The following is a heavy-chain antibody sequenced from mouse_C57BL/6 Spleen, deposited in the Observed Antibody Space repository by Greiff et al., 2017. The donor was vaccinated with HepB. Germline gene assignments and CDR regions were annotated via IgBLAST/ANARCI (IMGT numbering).Heavy chain of an antibody. CDR3: ARDFVTTDWYFDV. D-gene: IGHD1-1*01. Sequence: DVQLQESVAELVRPGASVKLSCTASGFNIKNTYMHRVKQRPEQGLEWIGRIDPANGNTKYAPKFQGKATITADTSSNTAYLQLSSLTSEDTAIYYCARDFVTTDWYFDVWGTGTTVTVSS. CDR1: GFNIKNTY. CDR2: IDPANGNT. J-gene: IGHJ1*03. V-gene: IGHV14-3*01.